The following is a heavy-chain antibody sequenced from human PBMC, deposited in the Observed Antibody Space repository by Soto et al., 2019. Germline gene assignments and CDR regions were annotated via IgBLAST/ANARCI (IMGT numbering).Heavy chain of an antibody. V-gene: IGHV1-2*04. D-gene: IGHD2-2*01. J-gene: IGHJ6*02. CDR2: INPNSGGT. CDR3: ARWRDCSSTSCYHYYGMDV. CDR1: GYTFTGYD. Sequence: GPSLKVSCKASGYTFTGYDMRWVRQAPGQGLEWMGWINPNSGGTNYAQKFQGWVTMTRDTSISTAYMELSRLRSDDTAVYYCARWRDCSSTSCYHYYGMDVWGQGTTVNVSS.